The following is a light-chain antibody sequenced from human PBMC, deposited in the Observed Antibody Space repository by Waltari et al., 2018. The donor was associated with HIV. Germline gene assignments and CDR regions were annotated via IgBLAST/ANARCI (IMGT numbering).Light chain of an antibody. CDR2: RNN. Sequence: QSVLTQSPSASGTPGQRVTMACSGSRSNIGSDNTYVYWYRQLPGMAPTLLIYRNNKRPWWVPDRFSGSKSGISASLASSGLRAEDEGDYDGAAWDDVLSARVFGGGTKLTVL. V-gene: IGLV1-47*01. CDR3: AAWDDVLSARV. CDR1: RSNIGSDNTY. J-gene: IGLJ3*02.